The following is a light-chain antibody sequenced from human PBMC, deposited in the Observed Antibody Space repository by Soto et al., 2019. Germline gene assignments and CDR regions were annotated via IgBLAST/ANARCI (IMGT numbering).Light chain of an antibody. Sequence: EIVLTQSPATLSLSPVERATLSCRASQSVSSYLAWYQQKPGQAPRLLIYGASTRATGIPARFSGSGSGTEFTLTINSLQSEDFAVYYCQQYNNWWTFGQGTKVDIK. CDR2: GAS. J-gene: IGKJ1*01. CDR3: QQYNNWWT. CDR1: QSVSSY. V-gene: IGKV3-15*01.